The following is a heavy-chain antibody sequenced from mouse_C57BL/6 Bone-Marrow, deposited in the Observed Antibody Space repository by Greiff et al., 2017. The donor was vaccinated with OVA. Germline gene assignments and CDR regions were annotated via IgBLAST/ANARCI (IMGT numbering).Heavy chain of an antibody. Sequence: EVQLQQSGPVLVKPGASVKMSCKASGYTFTDYYMNWVKQSHGKSLEWIGVINPSNGGTSYNQKFKGKATLTVDKSSSTAYMELNSLTSEDSAVYYCGITTRAMDYWGQGTSVTVSS. V-gene: IGHV1-19*01. CDR1: GYTFTDYY. CDR3: GITTRAMDY. D-gene: IGHD1-1*01. CDR2: INPSNGGT. J-gene: IGHJ4*01.